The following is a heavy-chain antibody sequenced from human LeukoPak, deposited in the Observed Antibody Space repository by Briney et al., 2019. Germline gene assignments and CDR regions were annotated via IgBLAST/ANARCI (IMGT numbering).Heavy chain of an antibody. D-gene: IGHD3-22*01. J-gene: IGHJ4*02. CDR1: GLGFSSFS. CDR2: ITPTTSYI. V-gene: IGHV3-21*01. CDR3: ARLRRTSDSSGYYYYYDY. Sequence: GGSLRLSCAASGLGFSSFSFNWIRQAPGKGLEWVPSITPTTSYIYYADSVRGRFTISRENAKNSLYLQMNSLRAEDTAVYYCARLRRTSDSSGYYYYYDYWGQGTLVTVSS.